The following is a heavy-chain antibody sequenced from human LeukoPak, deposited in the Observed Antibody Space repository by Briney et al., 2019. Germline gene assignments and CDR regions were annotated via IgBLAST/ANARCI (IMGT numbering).Heavy chain of an antibody. V-gene: IGHV4-39*01. CDR3: ASYRSSYVDY. D-gene: IGHD2-2*01. J-gene: IGHJ4*02. CDR1: GGSINSSSYY. Sequence: SETLSLTCTVSGGSINSSSYYWGWIRQPPGKGLEWIGSIYYSGSTYYNPSLKSRVTISVDTSNNQFSLKVGSVTAADTAVYYCASYRSSYVDYWGQGTLVTVSS. CDR2: IYYSGST.